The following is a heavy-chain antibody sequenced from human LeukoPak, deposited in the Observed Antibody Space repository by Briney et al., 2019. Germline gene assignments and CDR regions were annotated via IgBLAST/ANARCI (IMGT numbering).Heavy chain of an antibody. CDR2: IIPILGIA. J-gene: IGHJ4*02. D-gene: IGHD2-15*01. Sequence: ASVTVSCTVSGGTFSSYGNSWVRQAQGQGMEWMGMIIPILGIANYAQKFQGRVTITADKSTSTAYMELSSLRSEDTAVYYCARDSVGGRFDYWGQGTLVTVSS. CDR3: ARDSVGGRFDY. CDR1: GGTFSSYG. V-gene: IGHV1-69*04.